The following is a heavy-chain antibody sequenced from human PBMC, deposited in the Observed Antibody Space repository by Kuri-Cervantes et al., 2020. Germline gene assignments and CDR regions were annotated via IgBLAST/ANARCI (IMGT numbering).Heavy chain of an antibody. J-gene: IGHJ5*02. Sequence: ASVKVSCKASGYTFTGYYMHWVRQAPGQGLEWMGWINPNSGGTNYAQKFQGRVTMTRDTSISTVYMELSRLRSDDTAVYYCAREGKDYYDSSGYFNWFDPWGQGTLVTVSS. CDR3: AREGKDYYDSSGYFNWFDP. CDR2: INPNSGGT. V-gene: IGHV1-2*02. D-gene: IGHD3-22*01. CDR1: GYTFTGYY.